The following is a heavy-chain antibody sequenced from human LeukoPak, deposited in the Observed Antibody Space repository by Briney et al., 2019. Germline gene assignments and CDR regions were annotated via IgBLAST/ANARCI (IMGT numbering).Heavy chain of an antibody. CDR3: AKYPGYYFDSSGYYYPS. Sequence: PGGSLRLSCAASGFTFSSYAMSWVRQAPGKGLEWVSAVSGSGDTTYYADSVKGRFTISRDNSKNTLYLQMNSLRAEDTAVYYCAKYPGYYFDSSGYYYPSWGQGILVTVSS. D-gene: IGHD3-22*01. CDR1: GFTFSSYA. J-gene: IGHJ4*02. CDR2: VSGSGDTT. V-gene: IGHV3-23*01.